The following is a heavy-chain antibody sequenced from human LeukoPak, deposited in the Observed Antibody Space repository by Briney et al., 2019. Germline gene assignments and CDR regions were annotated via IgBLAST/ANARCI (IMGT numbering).Heavy chain of an antibody. CDR3: ARKFWSGSQWYYYYMDV. Sequence: GGFLRLSCAASGFTFSDYYMSWIRQAPGKGLEWVSYISSSGSTIYYADSVKGRFTISRDNAKNSLYLQMNSLRAGDTAVYYCARKFWSGSQWYYYYMDVWGKGTTVTVSS. CDR2: ISSSGSTI. J-gene: IGHJ6*03. D-gene: IGHD3-3*01. CDR1: GFTFSDYY. V-gene: IGHV3-11*04.